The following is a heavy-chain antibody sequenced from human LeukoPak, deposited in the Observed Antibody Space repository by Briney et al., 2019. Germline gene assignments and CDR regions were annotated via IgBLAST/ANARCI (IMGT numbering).Heavy chain of an antibody. D-gene: IGHD3-3*01. CDR2: ISYDGSNK. CDR3: ARRFNGMDV. CDR1: GFTFSSYG. Sequence: QSGGSLRLSCAASGFTFSSYGMHWVRQAPGKGLEWVAVISYDGSNKYYADSVKGRFTISRDNSKNTLYLQMNSLRAEDTAVYYCARRFNGMDVWGQGTTVTVSS. V-gene: IGHV3-30*03. J-gene: IGHJ6*02.